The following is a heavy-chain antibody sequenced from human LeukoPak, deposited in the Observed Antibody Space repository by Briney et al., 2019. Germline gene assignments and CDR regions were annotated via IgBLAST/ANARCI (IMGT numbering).Heavy chain of an antibody. D-gene: IGHD4-11*01. V-gene: IGHV4-59*08. CDR3: ARSYSYYYYYYGMDV. CDR2: IYYSGST. CDR1: GGSISSYY. J-gene: IGHJ6*02. Sequence: SETLSLTCTVSGGSISSYYWSWIRQPLGKGLEWIGYIYYSGSTNYNPSLKSRVTKSVDTSKNQFSLNLSSVTAADTAVYYCARSYSYYYYYYGMDVWGQGTTVTVSS.